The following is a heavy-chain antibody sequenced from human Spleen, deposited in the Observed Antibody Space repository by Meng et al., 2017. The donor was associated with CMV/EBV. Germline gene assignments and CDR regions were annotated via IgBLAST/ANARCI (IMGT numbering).Heavy chain of an antibody. D-gene: IGHD6-6*01. CDR3: ARIGYSSSGLDY. Sequence: GESLKISCAAPGFTFSNYWMTWVRQAPGKGLEWVANIQQDGSDKYYVDSVKGRFTITRDNAKNSVYLQMNSLRGEDTAVYYCARIGYSSSGLDYWGQGSLVTVSS. CDR1: GFTFSNYW. CDR2: IQQDGSDK. J-gene: IGHJ4*02. V-gene: IGHV3-7*01.